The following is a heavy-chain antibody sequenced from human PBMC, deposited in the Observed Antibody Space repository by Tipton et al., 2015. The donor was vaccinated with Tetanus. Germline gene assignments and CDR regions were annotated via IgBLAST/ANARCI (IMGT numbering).Heavy chain of an antibody. D-gene: IGHD2-15*01. CDR1: GFIFSSYG. J-gene: IGHJ4*02. V-gene: IGHV3-33*01. CDR3: AREADCSGGSYFSGDFDN. Sequence: SLRLSCAASGFIFSSYGIHWVRQAPGKGLEWVAVSWYDGTDKYYADSVKGQYTISRENSKNTLYLQMNSLRAEDTVVCYCAREADCSGGSYFSGDFDNWGQGTQVTVSS. CDR2: SWYDGTDK.